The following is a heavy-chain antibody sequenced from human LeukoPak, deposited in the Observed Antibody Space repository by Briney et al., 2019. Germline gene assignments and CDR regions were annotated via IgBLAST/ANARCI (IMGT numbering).Heavy chain of an antibody. CDR3: ARAPYYSRVEAYFDY. D-gene: IGHD3-22*01. V-gene: IGHV3-13*01. CDR2: IGTAGDT. Sequence: GGSLRLSCAASGFTFSSYDMHWVRQATGKGLEWVPAIGTAGDTYYPGSVKGRFTISRENAKNSLYLQMNSLRAEDTAVYYCARAPYYSRVEAYFDYWGQGTLVTVSS. J-gene: IGHJ4*02. CDR1: GFTFSSYD.